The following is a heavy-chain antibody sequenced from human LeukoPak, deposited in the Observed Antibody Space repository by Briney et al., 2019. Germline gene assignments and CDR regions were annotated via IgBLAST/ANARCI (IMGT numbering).Heavy chain of an antibody. J-gene: IGHJ4*02. CDR1: GFTFGSYA. CDR2: VSGSGGNT. V-gene: IGHV3-23*01. D-gene: IGHD5-12*01. Sequence: GGSLRLSCAGSGFTFGSYAMTWARQAPGKGLEWVSTVSGSGGNTYYADSVKGRFTISRDNSKNTLHLHINSLRAEDTAIYYCVKDLRSETIVATGCFDSWGQGSLVTVTS. CDR3: VKDLRSETIVATGCFDS.